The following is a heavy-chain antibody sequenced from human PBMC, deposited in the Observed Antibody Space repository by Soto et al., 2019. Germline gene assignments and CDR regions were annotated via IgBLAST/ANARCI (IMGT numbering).Heavy chain of an antibody. CDR3: ARYSGYDLYYYYGMDV. CDR1: GGSISSGGYY. J-gene: IGHJ6*02. CDR2: IYYSGST. V-gene: IGHV4-31*03. Sequence: SETLSLTCTVSGGSISSGGYYWSWIRQHSGKGLEWIGYIYYSGSTYYNPSLKSRVTISVDTSKNQFSLKLSSVTAADTAVYYCARYSGYDLYYYYGMDVWGQGTTVTVSS. D-gene: IGHD5-12*01.